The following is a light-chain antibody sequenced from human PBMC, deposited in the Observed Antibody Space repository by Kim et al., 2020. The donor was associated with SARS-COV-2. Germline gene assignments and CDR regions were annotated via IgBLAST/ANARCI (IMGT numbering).Light chain of an antibody. Sequence: GQRTPTSCSGSSSNIGSNYVYWYQQLPGTAPKLLIYKNNQRPSGVPDRFSGSKSGTSASLAISGLRSEDEADYYCSSWDDSLSGRVFGGGTQLTVL. V-gene: IGLV1-47*01. J-gene: IGLJ2*01. CDR3: SSWDDSLSGRV. CDR1: SSNIGSNY. CDR2: KNN.